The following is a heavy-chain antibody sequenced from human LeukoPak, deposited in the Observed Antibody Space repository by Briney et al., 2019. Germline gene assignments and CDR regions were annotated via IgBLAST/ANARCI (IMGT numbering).Heavy chain of an antibody. V-gene: IGHV4-59*01. J-gene: IGHJ6*03. CDR1: GGSISSYY. Sequence: SETLSLTCTVSGGSISSYYWSWIRQPPGKGLEWIGYIYYSGSTNYNPSLKSRVTISVDTSKDQFSLKLSSVTAADTAVYYCARGRSSMVRGYYYYYMDVWGKGTTVTISS. D-gene: IGHD3-10*01. CDR2: IYYSGST. CDR3: ARGRSSMVRGYYYYYMDV.